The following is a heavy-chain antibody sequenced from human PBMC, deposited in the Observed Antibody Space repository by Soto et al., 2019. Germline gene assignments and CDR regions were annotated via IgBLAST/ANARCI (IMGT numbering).Heavy chain of an antibody. J-gene: IGHJ6*03. V-gene: IGHV4-31*03. CDR3: ARVIKEQMSGRSGSYRYYMDV. CDR1: GGSINSGDCY. CDR2: IYYSGIT. D-gene: IGHD3-10*01. Sequence: SETLSLTCTVSGGSINSGDCYWSWIRQHPGKGLEWIGYIYYSGITFYSPSLKSRVTISVDTSKNQFSLKLSSVTAADTAVYYCARVIKEQMSGRSGSYRYYMDVWGKGTTVTVSS.